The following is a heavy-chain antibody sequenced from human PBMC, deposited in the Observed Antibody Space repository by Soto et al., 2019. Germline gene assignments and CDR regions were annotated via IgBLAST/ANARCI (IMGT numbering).Heavy chain of an antibody. J-gene: IGHJ5*02. Sequence: SETLSLTCAVYGGSFSGYYWSWIRQPPGKGLEWIGEINHSGSTNYNPSLKSRVTISVDTSKNQFSLKLSSVTAADTAVYYCARGKIAVAGKYNWIDPWGQGTLVTVSS. CDR1: GGSFSGYY. V-gene: IGHV4-34*01. CDR3: ARGKIAVAGKYNWIDP. CDR2: INHSGST. D-gene: IGHD6-19*01.